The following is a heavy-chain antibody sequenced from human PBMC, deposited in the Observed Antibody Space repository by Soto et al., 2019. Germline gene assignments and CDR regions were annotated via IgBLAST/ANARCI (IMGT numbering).Heavy chain of an antibody. CDR1: GFTFSSYG. CDR2: IWYDGSNK. J-gene: IGHJ5*02. D-gene: IGHD1-26*01. CDR3: ARDKGATTLRYWFDP. Sequence: PGGSLRLSCAASGFTFSSYGMHWVRQAPGKGLEWVAVIWYDGSNKYYADSVKGRFTISRDNSKNTLYLQMNSLRAEDTAVYYCARDKGATTLRYWFDPWGQGTLVTVSS. V-gene: IGHV3-33*01.